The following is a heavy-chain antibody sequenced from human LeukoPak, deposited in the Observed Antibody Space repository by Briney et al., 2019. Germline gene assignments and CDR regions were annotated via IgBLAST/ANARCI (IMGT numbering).Heavy chain of an antibody. D-gene: IGHD3-22*01. CDR1: GGSISSHY. Sequence: SETLSLTCTVSGGSISSHYWSWIRQPPGKGLEWIGYIYYSGSTNYNPSLKSRVTISVDTSKNQFSLKLSSVTAADTAVYYCARARPILYSSGYYFRRIDYFDYWGQGTLVTVSS. J-gene: IGHJ4*02. CDR3: ARARPILYSSGYYFRRIDYFDY. CDR2: IYYSGST. V-gene: IGHV4-59*11.